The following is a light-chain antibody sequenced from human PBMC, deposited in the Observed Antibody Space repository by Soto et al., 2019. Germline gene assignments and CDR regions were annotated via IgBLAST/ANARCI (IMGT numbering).Light chain of an antibody. CDR2: VAS. CDR1: QSISNY. V-gene: IGKV1-39*01. J-gene: IGKJ5*01. CDR3: QHSYSTPIT. Sequence: IRRTQSPSSLSASLGDIVTITCRASQSISNYLNWYQQKPGKAPNLLIYVASRLQSGVPSRFSGSGSGTDFTLTISSLQPEDFATYYCQHSYSTPITFGQGTRLEIK.